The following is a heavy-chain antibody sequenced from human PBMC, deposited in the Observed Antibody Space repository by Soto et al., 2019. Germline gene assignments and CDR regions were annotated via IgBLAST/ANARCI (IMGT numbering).Heavy chain of an antibody. CDR3: ARGSHGRLLNGYSYYYGMDV. CDR1: GGSISSGGYY. Sequence: PSETLSLTCTVSGGSISSGGYYWSWIRQHPGKGLEWIGYIYYSGSTYYNPSLKSRVTISVDTSKNQFSLKLSSVTAADTAVYYCARGSHGRLLNGYSYYYGMDVWGQGTTVTVSS. CDR2: IYYSGST. D-gene: IGHD3-9*01. J-gene: IGHJ6*02. V-gene: IGHV4-31*03.